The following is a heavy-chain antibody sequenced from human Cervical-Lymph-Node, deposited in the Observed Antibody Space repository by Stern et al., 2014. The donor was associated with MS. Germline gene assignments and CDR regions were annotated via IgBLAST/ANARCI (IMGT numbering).Heavy chain of an antibody. D-gene: IGHD3-3*01. Sequence: EVQLVESGGGLVQPGGSLRLSCEASGFTFTNYWMHWVRQAPGGGLVWVSRINRDGFSANYADSVKGRFTVSRDNAKNTLYLQMNSLRVDDTALYYCATEYYDFWSASSTRPRHAFDLWGQGTMVTVSS. CDR1: GFTFTNYW. J-gene: IGHJ3*01. CDR3: ATEYYDFWSASSTRPRHAFDL. CDR2: INRDGFSA. V-gene: IGHV3-74*01.